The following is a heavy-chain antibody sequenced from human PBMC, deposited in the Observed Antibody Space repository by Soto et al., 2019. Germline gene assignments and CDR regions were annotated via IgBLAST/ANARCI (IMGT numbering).Heavy chain of an antibody. CDR3: TTVGSITMIVPPVD. D-gene: IGHD3-22*01. V-gene: IGHV3-15*01. CDR1: GFTFSNAW. J-gene: IGHJ4*02. CDR2: IKSKTDGGTT. Sequence: EVQLVESGGGLVKPGGSLRLSCAASGFTFSNAWMSWVRQDPGKGLEWVGRIKSKTDGGTTDYAAPVKGRFTISRDDSKNTLYLQMNSLKTEDTAVYYCTTVGSITMIVPPVDWGQGTLVTVSS.